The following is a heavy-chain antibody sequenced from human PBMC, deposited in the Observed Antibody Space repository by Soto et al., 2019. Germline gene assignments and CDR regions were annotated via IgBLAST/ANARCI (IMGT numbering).Heavy chain of an antibody. V-gene: IGHV3-13*01. J-gene: IGHJ5*02. Sequence: QLMESGGGFVQPGGSLTLSCVASGFTFKTYDMYWVRQVPGQGLEWVSGIGTLRDTYYSAAVAGRFIVSREKGRNSLYLQMNSLRVGDSGIYFCARGRSNDFSSSPPPRFDPWGRGTLVTVSS. CDR1: GFTFKTYD. CDR2: IGTLRDT. D-gene: IGHD2-21*02. CDR3: ARGRSNDFSSSPPPRFDP.